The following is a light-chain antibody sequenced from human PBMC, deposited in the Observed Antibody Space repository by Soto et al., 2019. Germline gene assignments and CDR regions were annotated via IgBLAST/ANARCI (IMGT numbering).Light chain of an antibody. CDR2: EVV. Sequence: QSVLTQYPSASGSPGQSVTISCTGTKNDIGVYDFVSWYQHHPGKAPRLIIYEVVQRPSGVPDRFSGSKSGNTASLTVSGLQAADEADYFCKSYAGSNTYVFGSGTKV. CDR3: KSYAGSNTYV. J-gene: IGLJ1*01. CDR1: KNDIGVYDF. V-gene: IGLV2-8*01.